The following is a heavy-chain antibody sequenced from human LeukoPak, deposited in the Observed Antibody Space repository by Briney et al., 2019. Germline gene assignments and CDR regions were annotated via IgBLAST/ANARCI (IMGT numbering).Heavy chain of an antibody. V-gene: IGHV5-51*01. Sequence: RGESLKISCKGSGYSFTSYWIGWVRQMPGKGLEWMGIIYPGDSDTRYSPSFQGQVTISADKSISTAYLQWSSLKASDTAMYYCARARHRITMVRGIGDYFDYWGQGTLVTVSS. CDR2: IYPGDSDT. CDR1: GYSFTSYW. J-gene: IGHJ4*02. CDR3: ARARHRITMVRGIGDYFDY. D-gene: IGHD3-10*01.